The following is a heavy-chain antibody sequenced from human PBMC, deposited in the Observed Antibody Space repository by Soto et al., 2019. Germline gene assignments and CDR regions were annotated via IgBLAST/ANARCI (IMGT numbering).Heavy chain of an antibody. Sequence: EVQLVESGGGLVKPGGSLRLSCAASGFTFSSYSMNWVRQAPGKGLEWVSSISSSSSYIYYADSVKGRFTISRDNAKNSPYLQMNSLRAEDTAVYYCARVGIAAAGTRFDPWGQGTLVTVSS. CDR1: GFTFSSYS. J-gene: IGHJ5*02. CDR2: ISSSSSYI. D-gene: IGHD6-13*01. CDR3: ARVGIAAAGTRFDP. V-gene: IGHV3-21*01.